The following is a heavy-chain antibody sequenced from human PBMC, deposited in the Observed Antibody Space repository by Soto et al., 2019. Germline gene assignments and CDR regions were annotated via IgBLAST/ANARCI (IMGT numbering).Heavy chain of an antibody. Sequence: QLQLQESGPGLVKPSETLSLTCTVSGGSISGSTYYWGWIRQPPGKGLEYIGSTYYSGRTYYNPSLKSRVTVSVDTSKNQFSLYLNSATAPDTAVYYCTRHGSGSQYSIYHWGQGTLVTVSS. D-gene: IGHD3-10*01. CDR1: GGSISGSTYY. CDR3: TRHGSGSQYSIYH. J-gene: IGHJ5*02. CDR2: TYYSGRT. V-gene: IGHV4-39*01.